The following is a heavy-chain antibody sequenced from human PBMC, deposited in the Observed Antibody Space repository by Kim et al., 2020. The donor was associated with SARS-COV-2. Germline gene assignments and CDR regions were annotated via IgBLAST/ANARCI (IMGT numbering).Heavy chain of an antibody. V-gene: IGHV3-30*04. CDR3: ARDNHGRGGRYY. J-gene: IGHJ4*02. CDR2: ISYDGSNK. D-gene: IGHD6-19*01. CDR1: GFTFSSYA. Sequence: GGSLRLSCAASGFTFSSYAMHWVRQAPGKGLEWVAVISYDGSNKYYADSVKGRFTISRDNSKNTLYLRMNSLRAEDTAVYYCARDNHGRGGRYYWGQGTLVTVSS.